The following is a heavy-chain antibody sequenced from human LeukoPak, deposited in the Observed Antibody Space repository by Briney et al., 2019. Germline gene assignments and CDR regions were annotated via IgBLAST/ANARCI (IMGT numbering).Heavy chain of an antibody. CDR2: IYYTGST. Sequence: PSETLSLTCSVSGGSISSYYWSWIQQPPGKGLECIGYIYYTGSTNYNPSLKSRVTIAVDTSKNQFSLKLSSVTAADTAVYYCARARRQLVRGWGYWGQGTLVTVSS. V-gene: IGHV4-59*01. CDR3: ARARRQLVRGWGY. D-gene: IGHD1-1*01. CDR1: GGSISSYY. J-gene: IGHJ4*02.